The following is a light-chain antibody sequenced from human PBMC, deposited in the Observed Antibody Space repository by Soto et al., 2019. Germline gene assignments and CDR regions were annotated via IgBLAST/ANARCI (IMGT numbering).Light chain of an antibody. CDR2: HAS. J-gene: IGKJ1*01. Sequence: EIVLTQSPGTLSLSPGERATLSCRASQSVSSYLAWYQQKPGQAPRLLIYHASSRATGIPDRFSGSGSGTDFTLTISRLEPEDLAVYYCQQYGRSPKTFGQGTKVDIK. CDR1: QSVSSY. V-gene: IGKV3-20*01. CDR3: QQYGRSPKT.